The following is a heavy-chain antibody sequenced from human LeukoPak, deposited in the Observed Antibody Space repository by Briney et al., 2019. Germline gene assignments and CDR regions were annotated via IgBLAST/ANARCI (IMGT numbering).Heavy chain of an antibody. CDR3: ARVKNYYDSSGYLYYFDY. Sequence: ASVKVSCKASGYTFTGYYMHWVRQAPGQGLEWMGWINPNSGGTNYAQKFQGRVTMTRDTSISTAYLELSRLRSDDTAVYYCARVKNYYDSSGYLYYFDYWGQGTLVTVSS. J-gene: IGHJ4*02. V-gene: IGHV1-2*02. CDR1: GYTFTGYY. CDR2: INPNSGGT. D-gene: IGHD3-22*01.